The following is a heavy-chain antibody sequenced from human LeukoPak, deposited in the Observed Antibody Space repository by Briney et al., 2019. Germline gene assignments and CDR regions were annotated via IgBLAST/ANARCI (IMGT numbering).Heavy chain of an antibody. V-gene: IGHV3-23*01. J-gene: IGHJ6*02. CDR2: ISGGGGSA. D-gene: IGHD3-3*01. Sequence: PGGSLRLSCAASGFTFSSYAMRWVRQAPGKGLEWVSTISGGGGSAYYADSVKDRFTISRDNSKNTLYLQMNSLRAEDTAVYHCAKTDIWSGYGMDVWGQGTTVTVSS. CDR3: AKTDIWSGYGMDV. CDR1: GFTFSSYA.